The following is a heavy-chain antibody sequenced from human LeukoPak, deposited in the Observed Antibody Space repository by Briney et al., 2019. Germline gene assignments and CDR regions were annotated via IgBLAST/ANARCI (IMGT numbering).Heavy chain of an antibody. J-gene: IGHJ4*02. D-gene: IGHD5-12*01. CDR2: ISGSGGST. V-gene: IGHV3-23*01. CDR3: AAWGYSGYDQLDY. CDR1: GFTFNSYA. Sequence: GSLRLSCAASGFTFNSYAMSWVRQAPGKGLEWVSGISGSGGSTYYADSVKGRFTISRDNSKNTLYLQMNGLRAEDTAVYYCAAWGYSGYDQLDYWGQGTLVTVSS.